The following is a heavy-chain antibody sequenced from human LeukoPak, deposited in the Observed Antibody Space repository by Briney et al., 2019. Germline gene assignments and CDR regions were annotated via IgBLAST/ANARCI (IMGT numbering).Heavy chain of an antibody. J-gene: IGHJ4*02. CDR1: GFTFSNAW. CDR2: IKSKTDGGTT. CDR3: TTGAPRAYSGSYSNC. V-gene: IGHV3-15*01. Sequence: GGSLRLSCAASGFTFSNAWMSWVRQAPGKGLEWVGCIKSKTDGGTTDYAAPVKGRFTISRDDSQNTLYLQMNSLKTEDTAVYYCTTGAPRAYSGSYSNCWGQGTLVTVSS. D-gene: IGHD1-26*01.